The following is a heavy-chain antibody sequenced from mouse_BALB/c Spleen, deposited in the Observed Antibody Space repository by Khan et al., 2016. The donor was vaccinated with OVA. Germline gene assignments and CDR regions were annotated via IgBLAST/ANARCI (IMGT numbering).Heavy chain of an antibody. CDR2: ISSGGTYT. CDR1: GFTFSTYG. J-gene: IGHJ4*01. V-gene: IGHV5-6*01. CDR3: ARHWVGVMDY. Sequence: EVELVASGGDLVKPGGSLKLSCAASGFTFSTYGMSWVRQTPDKRLEWVATISSGGTYTYYPDSVKGRFTISRDNAKNTLYLQMSSLRSEDTAMYYCARHWVGVMDYWGQGTSVTVSS. D-gene: IGHD1-1*01.